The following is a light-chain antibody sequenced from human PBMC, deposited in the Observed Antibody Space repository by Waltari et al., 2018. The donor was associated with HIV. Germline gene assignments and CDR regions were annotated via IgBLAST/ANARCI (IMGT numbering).Light chain of an antibody. Sequence: DLQMTQSPSSRSASIGDRVTITCRASQSIGSYLNWFQHKPGKAPKLLIYAASSLQSGVPSRFSGSGSGTDFTLTISSLQPEDFATYYCQQSFITPLTFGPGTKVDIK. CDR3: QQSFITPLT. CDR1: QSIGSY. CDR2: AAS. V-gene: IGKV1-39*01. J-gene: IGKJ3*01.